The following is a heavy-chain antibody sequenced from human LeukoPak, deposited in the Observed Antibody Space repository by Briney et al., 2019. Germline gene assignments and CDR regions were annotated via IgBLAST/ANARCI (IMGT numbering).Heavy chain of an antibody. CDR2: IYSGGST. V-gene: IGHV3-53*01. Sequence: GGSLRLSCAASGFTVSSNYMSWVRQAPGKGLEWVSVIYSGGSTYYANSVKGRFTISRDNSKNTLYLQMNSLRAEDTAVYYCARDDYYGSGSDIWGQGTMVTVSS. D-gene: IGHD3-10*01. J-gene: IGHJ3*02. CDR3: ARDDYYGSGSDI. CDR1: GFTVSSNY.